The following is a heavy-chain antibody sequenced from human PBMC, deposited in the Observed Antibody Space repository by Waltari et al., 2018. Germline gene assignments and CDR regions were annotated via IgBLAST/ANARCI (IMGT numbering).Heavy chain of an antibody. CDR3: ARATSVGITIFCDY. D-gene: IGHD3-9*01. CDR1: GFTFSSYS. CDR2: ISSSSSYI. V-gene: IGHV3-21*01. Sequence: EVQLVESGGGLVKPGGSLRLSCAASGFTFSSYSMNWVRQAPGKGLEWVSSISSSSSYIYYADSVKGRFTISRDNAKNSLYLQMNSPRAEDTAVYYCARATSVGITIFCDYWGQGTLVTVSS. J-gene: IGHJ4*02.